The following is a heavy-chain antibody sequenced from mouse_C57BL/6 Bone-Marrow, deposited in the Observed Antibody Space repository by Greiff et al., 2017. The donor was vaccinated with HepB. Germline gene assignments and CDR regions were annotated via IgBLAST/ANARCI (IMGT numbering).Heavy chain of an antibody. J-gene: IGHJ4*01. CDR2: IYPGSGNT. V-gene: IGHV1-76*01. D-gene: IGHD3-1*01. CDR3: ARWGTYYYAMDY. Sequence: VQLQQSGAELVRPGASVKLSCKASGYTFTDYYINWVKQRPGQGLEWIARIYPGSGNTYYNEKFKGKATLTAEKSSSTAYMQLSSLTSEDSAVYFCARWGTYYYAMDYWGQGTSVTVSS. CDR1: GYTFTDYY.